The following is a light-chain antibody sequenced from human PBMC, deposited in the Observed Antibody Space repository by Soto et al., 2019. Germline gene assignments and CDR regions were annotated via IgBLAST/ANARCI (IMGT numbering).Light chain of an antibody. V-gene: IGKV1-27*01. Sequence: DIPMTQSPPSLSASVGDRVTITCRASQGIRNFVAWYQQKPGKAPKLLIYAASTLQSGFPSRFSGSGSGTDFTLTINSLQPEDVATYSCQKYSSVPVFGPGTKVEIK. CDR2: AAS. CDR3: QKYSSVPV. CDR1: QGIRNF. J-gene: IGKJ3*01.